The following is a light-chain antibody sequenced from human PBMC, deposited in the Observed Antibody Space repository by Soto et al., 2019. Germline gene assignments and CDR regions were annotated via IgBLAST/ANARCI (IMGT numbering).Light chain of an antibody. V-gene: IGKV1-5*01. J-gene: IGKJ2*02. CDR3: QQYNSYSST. CDR1: QSISSW. CDR2: DAS. Sequence: DIQMTQSPSTLSASVGDRVTITCRASQSISSWLAWYQQKPGKAPKLLSYDASSLESGVPSRFSGSGSGTEFSLTISSLQPDDFATYYCQQYNSYSSTFSQGTKLEIK.